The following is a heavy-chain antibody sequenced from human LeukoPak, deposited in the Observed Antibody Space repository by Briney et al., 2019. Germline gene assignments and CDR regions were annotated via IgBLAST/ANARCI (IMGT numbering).Heavy chain of an antibody. Sequence: GGSLRLSCAASGFGVSVNYMSRVRQAPGKGLEWVSVLYAGGITKYADSVKGRFTISRDTSDNTLNLQMNGLGVEDSAVYYCAAKGNGYTGIYVFAHWGQGTLVTVSA. CDR3: AAKGNGYTGIYVFAH. CDR1: GFGVSVNY. J-gene: IGHJ4*02. V-gene: IGHV3-66*01. CDR2: LYAGGIT. D-gene: IGHD1-26*01.